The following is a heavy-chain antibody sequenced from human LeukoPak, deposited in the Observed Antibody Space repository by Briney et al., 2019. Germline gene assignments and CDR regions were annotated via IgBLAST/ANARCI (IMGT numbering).Heavy chain of an antibody. D-gene: IGHD5-12*01. Sequence: GASVKVSCKSSGGSFSTYAVNWVRQAPGQGLEWMGRLIPVLGMSHYAPGLQGRVTLTADRSTNTAYMELDRLTSDDTAVYFCARDRGGGFDLAFFDHWGQGTLVTVSS. CDR2: LIPVLGMS. J-gene: IGHJ4*02. CDR3: ARDRGGGFDLAFFDH. CDR1: GGSFSTYA. V-gene: IGHV1-69*04.